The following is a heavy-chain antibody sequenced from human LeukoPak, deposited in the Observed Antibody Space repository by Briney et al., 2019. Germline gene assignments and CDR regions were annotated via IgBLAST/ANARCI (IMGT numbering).Heavy chain of an antibody. V-gene: IGHV4-34*08. D-gene: IGHD3-16*01. CDR2: ISHSGST. J-gene: IGHJ5*02. Sequence: NPSETLSLTCGVHGGTFGGYYWNWIRQPPGKGLEWIGEISHSGSTNYNPSLKSRVTISVDTSNNQFSLKLTSVTAADMAVYYCATSSWNGGGGFDPWGQGTLVTVSS. CDR1: GGTFGGYY. CDR3: ATSSWNGGGGFDP.